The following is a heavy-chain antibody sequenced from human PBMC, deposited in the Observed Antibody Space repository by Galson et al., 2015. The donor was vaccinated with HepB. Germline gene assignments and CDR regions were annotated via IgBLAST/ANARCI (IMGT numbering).Heavy chain of an antibody. Sequence: SPRLSCAASGFAFNSFAMGWVRQAPGKGLEWVSSISRSGDSTNYADSVKGRFTVSRDNSKNTLYLQMNSLRAEDTALYYCAKDRGGYNYDYFDYWGQGILVTVSS. J-gene: IGHJ4*02. V-gene: IGHV3-23*01. CDR1: GFAFNSFA. CDR2: ISRSGDST. D-gene: IGHD5-18*01. CDR3: AKDRGGYNYDYFDY.